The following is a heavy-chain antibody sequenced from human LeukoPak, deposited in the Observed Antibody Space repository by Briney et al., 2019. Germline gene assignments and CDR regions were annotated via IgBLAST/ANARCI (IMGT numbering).Heavy chain of an antibody. Sequence: ASVKVSCKASGYTFTSYGISWVRQAPGQGLEWMGWISAYNGNTNYAQKLQGRVTMTTDTSTSTAYMELRSLRSDDTAVYYCPRPWGFGELFGEAYYFDYWGQGTLVTVSS. CDR1: GYTFTSYG. CDR3: PRPWGFGELFGEAYYFDY. V-gene: IGHV1-18*01. CDR2: ISAYNGNT. J-gene: IGHJ4*02. D-gene: IGHD3-10*01.